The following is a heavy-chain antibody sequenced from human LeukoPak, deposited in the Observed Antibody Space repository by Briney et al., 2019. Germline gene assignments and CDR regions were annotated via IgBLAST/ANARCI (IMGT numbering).Heavy chain of an antibody. CDR1: GFSFSTYE. D-gene: IGHD4-23*01. CDR2: ISSSGSTI. Sequence: GGSLRLSCAASGFSFSTYEMNWVRQAPGKGLEWVAYISSSGSTIHYSDSVKGRFTISRDNAENSLYLQMNTLRAGDTATYYCARDLRGNGGVYFDCWGQGTLVTVSS. CDR3: ARDLRGNGGVYFDC. V-gene: IGHV3-48*03. J-gene: IGHJ4*02.